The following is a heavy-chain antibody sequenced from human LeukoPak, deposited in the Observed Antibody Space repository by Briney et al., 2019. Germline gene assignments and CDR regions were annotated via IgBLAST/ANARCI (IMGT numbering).Heavy chain of an antibody. CDR3: AKINNVDDF. CDR2: ISPDGNRE. V-gene: IGHV3-30*18. CDR1: GFTFSIFG. D-gene: IGHD1/OR15-1a*01. Sequence: PGRSLRLSCAASGFTFSIFGIHWVRQAPGKGLEWVAAISPDGNREYYTESVKGRFTVSRDNSNNMIYLQINSQRGEDSAVYYCAKINNVDDFWGQGTLVTVSS. J-gene: IGHJ4*02.